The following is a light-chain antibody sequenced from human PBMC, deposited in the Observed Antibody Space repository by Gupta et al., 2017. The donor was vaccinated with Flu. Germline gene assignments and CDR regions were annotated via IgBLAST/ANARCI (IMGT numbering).Light chain of an antibody. CDR3: SAHAVRVTWV. CDR1: SNAVGGSNR. V-gene: IGLV2-11*01. Sequence: QSDPTPPRSVSGSPVPSVTISCPGSSNAVGGSNRVYWDQRRAGKSPHLILSDVTEGPSGVPDRFSGSKSGNTASLTISGLQDDDEADYYCSAHAVRVTWVFGTGTTVTVL. CDR2: DVT. J-gene: IGLJ1*01.